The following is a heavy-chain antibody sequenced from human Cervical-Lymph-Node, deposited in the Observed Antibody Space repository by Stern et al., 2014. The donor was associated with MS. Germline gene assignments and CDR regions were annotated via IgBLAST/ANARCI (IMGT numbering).Heavy chain of an antibody. Sequence: EVQLLQSGAEVRKPGESLKISCKGSGYSFHSYWIGWGRQMPGKGLEWMEIIYPADSNTRYRPSFQGQGPISADESTSTAYLQWRSLKASDTAIYYCARRAYRGYDAFDLDYWGQGTLVSVSS. CDR2: IYPADSNT. V-gene: IGHV5-51*01. D-gene: IGHD5-12*01. CDR1: GYSFHSYW. CDR3: ARRAYRGYDAFDLDY. J-gene: IGHJ4*02.